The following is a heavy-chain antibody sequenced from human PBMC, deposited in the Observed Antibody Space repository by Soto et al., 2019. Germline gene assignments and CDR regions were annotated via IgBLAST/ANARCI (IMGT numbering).Heavy chain of an antibody. CDR1: GYTFNNYG. J-gene: IGHJ6*02. D-gene: IGHD3-10*01. V-gene: IGHV1-18*01. CDR2: ISDYNGNT. CDR3: ARDGYYDSGLYGMDV. Sequence: QVKLVQSGAEVKKPGASVKVSCKTSGYTFNNYGISWVRQAPGQGLEWMGWISDYNGNTNYAQKFQGRVTMTTDTSTKKDYMVLTSLRSDVTAVYYCARDGYYDSGLYGMDVWGRGTTVTVSS.